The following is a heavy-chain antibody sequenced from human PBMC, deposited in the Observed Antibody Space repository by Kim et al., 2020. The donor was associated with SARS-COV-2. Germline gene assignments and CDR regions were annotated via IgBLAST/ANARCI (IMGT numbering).Heavy chain of an antibody. CDR1: GFTFSSYG. Sequence: GGSLRLSCAASGFTFSSYGMHWVRQAPGKGLEWVAVIWYDGSNKYYADSVKGRFTISRDNSKNTLYLLMNSLRAEDTAVYYCARNGYCSSTSCYGPARYYYYMDVWGKGTTVTVSS. CDR2: IWYDGSNK. J-gene: IGHJ6*03. D-gene: IGHD2-2*01. V-gene: IGHV3-33*01. CDR3: ARNGYCSSTSCYGPARYYYYMDV.